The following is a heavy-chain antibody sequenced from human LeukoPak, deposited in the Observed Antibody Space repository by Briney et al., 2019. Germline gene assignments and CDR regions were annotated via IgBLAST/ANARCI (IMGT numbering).Heavy chain of an antibody. J-gene: IGHJ5*02. V-gene: IGHV4-59*01. CDR3: ARGNGTIFGVVISNWFDP. CDR2: IYYSGST. CDR1: GGSISSYY. Sequence: PSETLSLTCTVSGGSISSYYWSWIRQPPGKGLEWIGYIYYSGSTNYNPSLKSRVTISVDTSKNQFSLKLSSVTAADTAVYYCARGNGTIFGVVISNWFDPWGQGTLVTVSS. D-gene: IGHD3-3*01.